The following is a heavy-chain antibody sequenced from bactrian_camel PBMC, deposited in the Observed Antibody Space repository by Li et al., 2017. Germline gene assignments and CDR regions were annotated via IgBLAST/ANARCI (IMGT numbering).Heavy chain of an antibody. D-gene: IGHD2*01. CDR3: AAGGGNGAFCYTGERSMDY. CDR2: IDSDGLA. Sequence: EVQLVESGGGSVQAGGSLRLSCAASGYTYSSYCMGWFRQAPGKEREGVAVIDSDGLAKYADSVKGRFTISQDNAKNTLYLQMNSLKPEDTAMYYCAAGGGNGAFCYTGERSMDYWGQGTQVTVS. CDR1: GYTYSSYC. J-gene: IGHJ4*01. V-gene: IGHV3S10*01.